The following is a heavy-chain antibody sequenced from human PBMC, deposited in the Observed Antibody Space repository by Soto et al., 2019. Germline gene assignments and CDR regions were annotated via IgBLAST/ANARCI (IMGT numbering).Heavy chain of an antibody. Sequence: HITLKESGPTLVKPTQTLTLTCTFSGFSLSTSEVGVGWIRQPPGKALEWLALIYWDDDKRYSPSLKSRLTITKDISKNQVVLTMTNMDPVDTATYYCAHRFDWYYFDSWGQGTLVTVSS. CDR3: AHRFDWYYFDS. J-gene: IGHJ4*02. CDR1: GFSLSTSEVG. CDR2: IYWDDDK. V-gene: IGHV2-5*02. D-gene: IGHD3-9*01.